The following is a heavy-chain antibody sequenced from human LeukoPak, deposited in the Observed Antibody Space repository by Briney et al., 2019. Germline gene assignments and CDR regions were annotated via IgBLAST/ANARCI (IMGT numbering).Heavy chain of an antibody. D-gene: IGHD6-13*01. J-gene: IGHJ4*02. CDR3: AREYSGFDY. CDR2: IYYHGST. Sequence: KSSETLSLTCTVSGDPISGYSNYKWSWIRQPPGKGLEWIGYIYYHGSTNYNPSLKSRGTISVDTSKDQFSLKLSSVTAADTAVYYCAREYSGFDYWGQGTLVTVSS. V-gene: IGHV4-61*01. CDR1: GDPISGYSNYK.